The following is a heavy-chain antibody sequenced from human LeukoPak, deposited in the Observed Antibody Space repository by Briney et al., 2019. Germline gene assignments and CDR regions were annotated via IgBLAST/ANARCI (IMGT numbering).Heavy chain of an antibody. Sequence: SVKVSCKASGFTFTSSAMQWVRQARGQRLEWIGWIVVGSGNTNYAQKVQERVTITRDMSTSTAYMELSSLRSEDTAVYYCAAEITMVRGVIVDYWGQGTLVTVSS. CDR2: IVVGSGNT. D-gene: IGHD3-10*01. CDR3: AAEITMVRGVIVDY. V-gene: IGHV1-58*02. CDR1: GFTFTSSA. J-gene: IGHJ4*02.